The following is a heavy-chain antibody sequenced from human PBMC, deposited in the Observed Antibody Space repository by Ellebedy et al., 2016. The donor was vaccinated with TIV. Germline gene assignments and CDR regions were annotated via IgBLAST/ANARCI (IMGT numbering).Heavy chain of an antibody. J-gene: IGHJ4*02. CDR3: ARDGGSMVRGVPFDY. Sequence: GESLKISCVGFGFTFSDSVMHWVRQDPGKGLDWVAGISVDGRAVHYPDSVKGRFTISRDNAQNTVYLQMNSLRLEDTAVYYCARDGGSMVRGVPFDYWGQGTLVTVSS. CDR2: ISVDGRAV. D-gene: IGHD3-10*01. CDR1: GFTFSDSV. V-gene: IGHV3-30*03.